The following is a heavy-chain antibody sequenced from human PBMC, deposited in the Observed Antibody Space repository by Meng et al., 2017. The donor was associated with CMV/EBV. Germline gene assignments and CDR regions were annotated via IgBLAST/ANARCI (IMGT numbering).Heavy chain of an antibody. V-gene: IGHV1-2*02. J-gene: IGHJ4*02. CDR3: ARVVPAAIGTIDY. CDR1: GYTFTGYY. D-gene: IGHD2-2*01. CDR2: INPNSGGT. Sequence: ASVKVSCKASGYTFTGYYMHWVRQAPGQGLERMGWINPNSGGTNYAQKFQGRVTMTRDTSISTAYMELSRLRSDDTAVYYCARVVPAAIGTIDYWGQGTPVTVSS.